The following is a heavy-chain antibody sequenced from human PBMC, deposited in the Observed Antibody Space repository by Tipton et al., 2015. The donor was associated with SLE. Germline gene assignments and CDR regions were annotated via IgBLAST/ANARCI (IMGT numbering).Heavy chain of an antibody. D-gene: IGHD1-26*01. CDR1: GGSISSFY. J-gene: IGHJ4*02. CDR2: IYYSGST. V-gene: IGHV4-59*01. Sequence: TLSLTCTVSGGSISSFYWSWIRQPPGKGLEWIGHIYYSGSTNYNPSLKSRVTISVDTSKNQFSLKLSSVTAADTAMYYCARGVGADYWGQGTLVTVSS. CDR3: ARGVGADY.